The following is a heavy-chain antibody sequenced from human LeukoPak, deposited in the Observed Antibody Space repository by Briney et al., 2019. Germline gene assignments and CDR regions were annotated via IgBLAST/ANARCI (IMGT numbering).Heavy chain of an antibody. D-gene: IGHD5-12*01. CDR3: ARDPYSGNYGAYYYYYMDV. V-gene: IGHV3-30*04. J-gene: IGHJ6*03. Sequence: PGGSLRLSCAASGFTFNNYPMNWVRQAPGKGLEWVALISNDGSNKYHADSVKGRFTISRDNAKNTLYLQMNSLRPEDTAVYFCARDPYSGNYGAYYYYYMDVWGKGTTVTISS. CDR1: GFTFNNYP. CDR2: ISNDGSNK.